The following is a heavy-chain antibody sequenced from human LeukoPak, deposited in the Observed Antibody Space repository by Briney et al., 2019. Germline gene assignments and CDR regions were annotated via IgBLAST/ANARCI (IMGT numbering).Heavy chain of an antibody. D-gene: IGHD1-26*01. CDR2: IYYSGST. J-gene: IGHJ2*01. Sequence: NSSETLSLTCTVSGGSISSYYWSWIRQPPGKGLEWIGYIYYSGSTNYNPSLKSRVTISVDTSKNQFSLKLSSVTAADTAVYYCAREELRDWYFDLWGRGTLSLSPQ. CDR3: AREELRDWYFDL. V-gene: IGHV4-59*01. CDR1: GGSISSYY.